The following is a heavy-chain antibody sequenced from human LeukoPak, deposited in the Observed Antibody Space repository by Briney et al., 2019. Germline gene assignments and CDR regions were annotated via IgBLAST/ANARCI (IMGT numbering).Heavy chain of an antibody. CDR1: GYTFTSYD. CDR3: ARSSMVRGVMMGDY. D-gene: IGHD3-10*01. CDR2: MNPNSGNT. Sequence: ASVKVSCKASGYTFTSYDINWVRQATGQGLEWMGWMNPNSGNTGYAQKFQGRVTMTRNTSISTAYMELRSLRSDDTAVYYCARSSMVRGVMMGDYWGQGTLVTVSS. V-gene: IGHV1-8*01. J-gene: IGHJ4*02.